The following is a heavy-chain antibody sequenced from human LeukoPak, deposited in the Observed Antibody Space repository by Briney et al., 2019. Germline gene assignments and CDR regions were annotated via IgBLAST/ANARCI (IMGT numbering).Heavy chain of an antibody. D-gene: IGHD6-19*01. CDR3: ARVRSSGHYYYYYYMDV. V-gene: IGHV4-34*01. CDR2: INHSGST. CDR1: GGSFSGYY. Sequence: PSETLSLTCAVYGGSFSGYYWSWVRQPPGKGLEWIGEINHSGSTNYNPSLKSRVTISVDTSKNQFSLTLSSVTAADTAVYYCARVRSSGHYYYYYYMDVWGKGTTVTVSS. J-gene: IGHJ6*03.